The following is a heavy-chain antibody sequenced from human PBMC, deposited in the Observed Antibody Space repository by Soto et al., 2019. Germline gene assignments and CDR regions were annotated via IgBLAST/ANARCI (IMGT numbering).Heavy chain of an antibody. CDR1: GFTFSSYA. CDR3: ARGSIPDY. CDR2: VSDGGSVT. D-gene: IGHD3-3*02. Sequence: EVQLLESGGGLVQPGGSLRLSCAASGFTFSSYAMTWVRQAPGKGLDWVSGVSDGGSVTYYADSVKGRFTISRDNSKSTVYLHMNSLGVEDTAVYYCARGSIPDYWGQGTLVTVSS. V-gene: IGHV3-23*01. J-gene: IGHJ4*02.